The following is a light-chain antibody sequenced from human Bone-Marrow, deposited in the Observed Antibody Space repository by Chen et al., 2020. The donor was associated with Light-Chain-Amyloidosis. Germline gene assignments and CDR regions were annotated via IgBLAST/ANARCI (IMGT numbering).Light chain of an antibody. CDR2: WAS. CDR3: QQYYSTPLT. J-gene: IGKJ4*01. Sequence: DIVITLSPDSLAVSLGAWATINCKSSQSVLYSSNNKNYLAWYQQKPGQPPKLLIYWASTRESGVPDRFSGSGSGTDFTLTISSLQAEDVAVYYCQQYYSTPLTFGGGTKVEIK. CDR1: QSVLYSSNNKNY. V-gene: IGKV4-1*01.